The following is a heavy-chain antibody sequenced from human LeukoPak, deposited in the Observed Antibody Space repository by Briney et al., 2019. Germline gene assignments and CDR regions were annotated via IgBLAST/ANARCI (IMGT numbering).Heavy chain of an antibody. Sequence: PSETLSLTCTVSGGSISSGSYYWSWIRQPAGKGLEWIGRIYTSGSTNYNPSLKSRVTISVDTSKNQFSLKLSSVTAADTAVYYCARDVTAAGTAFDYWGQGTLVTVSS. D-gene: IGHD6-13*01. CDR1: GGSISSGSYY. V-gene: IGHV4-61*02. CDR3: ARDVTAAGTAFDY. J-gene: IGHJ4*02. CDR2: IYTSGST.